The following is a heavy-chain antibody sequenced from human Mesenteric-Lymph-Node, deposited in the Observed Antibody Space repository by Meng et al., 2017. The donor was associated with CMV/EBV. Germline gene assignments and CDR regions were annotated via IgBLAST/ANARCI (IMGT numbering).Heavy chain of an antibody. CDR2: LNWNGGST. J-gene: IGHJ4*02. CDR1: GFTFDEYG. D-gene: IGHD5-12*01. Sequence: GESLKISCAASGFTFDEYGMSWVRQAPGKGLEWVSGLNWNGGSTSYADSVKGRFTIFRDNAKKSLFLQMNSLRAEDTAVYYCASGYPSDYWGQGTLVTVSS. V-gene: IGHV3-20*04. CDR3: ASGYPSDY.